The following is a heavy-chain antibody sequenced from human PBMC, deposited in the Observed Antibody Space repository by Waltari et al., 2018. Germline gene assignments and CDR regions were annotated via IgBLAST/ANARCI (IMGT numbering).Heavy chain of an antibody. J-gene: IGHJ4*02. CDR3: ARGPTTVTAGDY. Sequence: QVQLQQWGAGLLKPSETLSLTCAVYGGSFSGYYWSWIRQPPGKGLEWIGEINHSGSTNYNPSVKSRVTISVDTSKNEFSLKLSSVTAADTSVYYCARGPTTVTAGDYWGQGTLVTVSS. V-gene: IGHV4-34*01. CDR1: GGSFSGYY. D-gene: IGHD4-17*01. CDR2: INHSGST.